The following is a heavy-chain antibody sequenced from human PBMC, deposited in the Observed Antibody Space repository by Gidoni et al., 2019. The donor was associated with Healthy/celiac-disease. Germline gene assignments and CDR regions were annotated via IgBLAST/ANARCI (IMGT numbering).Heavy chain of an antibody. CDR2: IYYSEST. CDR1: GGSISSYY. CDR3: ARGEWELPIDY. J-gene: IGHJ4*02. D-gene: IGHD1-26*01. Sequence: QVQLQESGPGLVKPSETLSLTCTVSGGSISSYYWSWIRQPPGKGLEWIGYIYYSESTNYNPSLKSRVTISVDTSKNQFSLKLSSVTAADTAVYYCARGEWELPIDYWGQGTLVTVSS. V-gene: IGHV4-59*01.